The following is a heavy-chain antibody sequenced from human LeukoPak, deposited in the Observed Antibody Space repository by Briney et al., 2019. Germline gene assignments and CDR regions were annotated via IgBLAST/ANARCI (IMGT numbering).Heavy chain of an antibody. J-gene: IGHJ4*02. Sequence: GSLRLSCAASGFTFSSYSMNWVRQPPGKGLEWIGSIYYSGSTYYNPSLKSRVTISVDTSKNQFSLKLSSVTAADTAVYYCARQWHGGDYWGQGTLVTVSS. CDR2: IYYSGST. CDR3: ARQWHGGDY. CDR1: GFTFSSYSMN. V-gene: IGHV4-39*01. D-gene: IGHD2-15*01.